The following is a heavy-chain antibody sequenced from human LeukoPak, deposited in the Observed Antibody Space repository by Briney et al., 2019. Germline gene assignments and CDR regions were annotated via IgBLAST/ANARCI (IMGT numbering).Heavy chain of an antibody. D-gene: IGHD3-10*01. CDR2: INHSGST. CDR1: GGSFSGYY. J-gene: IGHJ5*02. V-gene: IGHV4-34*01. CDR3: ARGGLGWFGEFVTYNWFDP. Sequence: MASETLSLTCAVYGGSFSGYYWTWIRQPPGKGLEWIGEINHSGSTNYNPSLKSRVTISVDTSKNQFSLKLSSVTAADTAVYYCARGGLGWFGEFVTYNWFDPWGQGTLVTVSS.